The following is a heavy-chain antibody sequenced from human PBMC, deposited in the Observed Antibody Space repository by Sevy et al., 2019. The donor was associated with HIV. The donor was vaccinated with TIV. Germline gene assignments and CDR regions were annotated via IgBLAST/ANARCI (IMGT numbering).Heavy chain of an antibody. J-gene: IGHJ4*01. CDR3: ARDQEFRSIITCDSGLDH. D-gene: IGHD1-26*01. Sequence: ASVKVSCETSGYRFTDYYIHWVRQAPGQGLEWMGWINPNSDVTKSAKKFQDRVIMTKDTSISTVYMELRGLTFDDSAVYYCARDQEFRSIITCDSGLDHWGHGSLVSVSS. CDR2: INPNSDVT. V-gene: IGHV1-2*02. CDR1: GYRFTDYY.